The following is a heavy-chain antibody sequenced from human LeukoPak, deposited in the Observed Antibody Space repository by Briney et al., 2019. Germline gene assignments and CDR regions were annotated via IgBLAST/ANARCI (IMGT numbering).Heavy chain of an antibody. V-gene: IGHV3-23*01. Sequence: GGSLRLSCAASGLTFSICVMSWVRQAPGKGLEWVSAISASGVGTYYADSVKGRFTISRDNSKNTLYLQMNSLRAEDTAVYYCAKYYYDSSGYSGVFDYWGQGTLVTVSS. CDR1: GLTFSICV. D-gene: IGHD3-22*01. CDR3: AKYYYDSSGYSGVFDY. J-gene: IGHJ4*02. CDR2: ISASGVGT.